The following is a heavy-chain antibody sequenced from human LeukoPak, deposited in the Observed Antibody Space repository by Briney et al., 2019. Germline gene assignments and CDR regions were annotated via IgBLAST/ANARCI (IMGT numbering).Heavy chain of an antibody. Sequence: GGSLRLSCAASGFTFSNYGMTWVRQAPGRGLEWVSAISGSGGSTYYADSVKGRFTISRDNSKKTLYLQMNSLRAEDTAVYYCARGFEVIADSSGYDYWGQGTLVTVSS. CDR3: ARGFEVIADSSGYDY. D-gene: IGHD3-22*01. CDR2: ISGSGGST. V-gene: IGHV3-23*01. J-gene: IGHJ4*02. CDR1: GFTFSNYG.